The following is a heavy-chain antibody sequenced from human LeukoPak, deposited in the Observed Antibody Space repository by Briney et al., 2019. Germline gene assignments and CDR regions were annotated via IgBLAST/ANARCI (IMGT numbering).Heavy chain of an antibody. CDR3: AREDDSSGPFDY. D-gene: IGHD3-22*01. CDR2: IIPIFGTA. J-gene: IGHJ4*02. Sequence: GASVKVSCKASGGTFSSYAISWVRQAPGQGLEWMGGIIPIFGTANYAQKFQGRVTITADESTSTAYMELSSLRSGDTAVYYCAREDDSSGPFDYWGQGTLVTVSS. V-gene: IGHV1-69*01. CDR1: GGTFSSYA.